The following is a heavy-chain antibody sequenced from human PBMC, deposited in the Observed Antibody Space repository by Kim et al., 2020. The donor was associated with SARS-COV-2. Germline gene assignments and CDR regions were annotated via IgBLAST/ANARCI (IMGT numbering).Heavy chain of an antibody. V-gene: IGHV4-31*03. D-gene: IGHD2-8*02. CDR2: IYYSGST. CDR1: GGSISSGGYY. Sequence: SETLSLTCTVSGGSISSGGYYWSWIRQHPGKGLEWIGYIYYSGSTYYNPSLKSRVTISVDTSKNQFSLKLSSVTAADTAVYYCARGLVVSASAYYFDYWGQGTLVTVSS. J-gene: IGHJ4*02. CDR3: ARGLVVSASAYYFDY.